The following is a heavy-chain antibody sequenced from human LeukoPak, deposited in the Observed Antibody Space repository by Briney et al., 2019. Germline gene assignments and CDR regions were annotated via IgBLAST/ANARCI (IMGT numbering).Heavy chain of an antibody. J-gene: IGHJ4*02. CDR3: TRAGSYYGLFDY. CDR1: GFTFSSYE. Sequence: PGGSLRLSCAASGFTFSSYEMNWVRQAPGKGLEWVSYISSSGSTIYYADSVKGRFTISRDNAKNSLYLQMNSLRAEDTAVYYCTRAGSYYGLFDYWGQGTLVTVSS. V-gene: IGHV3-48*03. CDR2: ISSSGSTI. D-gene: IGHD1-26*01.